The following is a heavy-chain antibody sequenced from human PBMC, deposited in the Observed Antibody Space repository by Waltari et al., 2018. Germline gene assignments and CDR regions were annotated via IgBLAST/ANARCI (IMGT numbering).Heavy chain of an antibody. CDR3: ARDPEVAIFGVGYFDY. CDR1: GGSISSSSYY. J-gene: IGHJ4*02. Sequence: QLQLQESGPGLVKPSETLSLTCTVSGGSISSSSYYWGWIRQPPGKGLEWIGSIYYSGSTYYNPALKIRVTRAVDTSKNQFSLKLSSVTAADTAVYYCARDPEVAIFGVGYFDYWGQGTLVTVSS. CDR2: IYYSGST. V-gene: IGHV4-39*07. D-gene: IGHD3-3*01.